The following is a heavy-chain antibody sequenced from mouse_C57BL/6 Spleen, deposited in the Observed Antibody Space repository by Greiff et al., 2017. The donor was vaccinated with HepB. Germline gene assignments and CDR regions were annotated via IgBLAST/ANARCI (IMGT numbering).Heavy chain of an antibody. CDR1: GFTFSDYY. J-gene: IGHJ2*01. V-gene: IGHV5-16*01. CDR3: ARRSSTGYVYFDY. CDR2: INDDGSST. D-gene: IGHD3-2*02. Sequence: EVHLVESEGGLVQPGSSMKLSCTASGFTFSDYYMPWVRQVPEKGLEWVANINDDGSSTYYLDSLKSRFIISTDDTKNILYLQMSSLKSEDTATYYCARRSSTGYVYFDYWGQGTTLTVSS.